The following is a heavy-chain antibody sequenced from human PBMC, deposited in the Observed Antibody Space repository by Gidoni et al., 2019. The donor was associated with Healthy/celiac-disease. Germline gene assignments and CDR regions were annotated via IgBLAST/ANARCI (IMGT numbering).Heavy chain of an antibody. J-gene: IGHJ4*02. D-gene: IGHD1-1*01. CDR3: ARHGELERLDY. V-gene: IGHV4-39*01. CDR2: IYYSGST. Sequence: QLQLQASAQGLVKPSETLSLTCLVSGGSISSISYYWGWIRQPPGKGLEGIGSIYYSGSTYYNPSLKSRVTISVDTSKNQFSLKLSSVTAADTAVYYCARHGELERLDYWGQGTLVTVSS. CDR1: GGSISSISYY.